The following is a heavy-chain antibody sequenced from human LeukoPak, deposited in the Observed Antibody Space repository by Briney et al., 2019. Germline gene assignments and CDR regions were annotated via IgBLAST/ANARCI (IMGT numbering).Heavy chain of an antibody. CDR2: INPNRGGT. D-gene: IGHD3-22*01. Sequence: ASVRVSFKASGYTFTGYYMHWVRQAPGQGLEWMGWINPNRGGTNYAQKFQDRVTMTRDTSISTAYMELSRLRSDDTAVYYCARENYYDSYGYANWFDPWGQGPLVTVSS. J-gene: IGHJ5*02. CDR3: ARENYYDSYGYANWFDP. CDR1: GYTFTGYY. V-gene: IGHV1-2*02.